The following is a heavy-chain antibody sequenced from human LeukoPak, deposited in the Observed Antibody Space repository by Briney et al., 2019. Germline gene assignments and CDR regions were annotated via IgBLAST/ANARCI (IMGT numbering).Heavy chain of an antibody. CDR3: ARARVTSIAAADYLDY. D-gene: IGHD6-13*01. CDR2: ISGGGGST. CDR1: GFTFSSYG. V-gene: IGHV3-23*01. J-gene: IGHJ4*02. Sequence: GGTLRLSCAASGFTFSSYGMSWVRQAPGRGLEWVSAISGGGGSTYYADSVKGRFTISRDNSKNTLYLQMNSLRAEDTAVYYCARARVTSIAAADYLDYWGQGTLVTVSS.